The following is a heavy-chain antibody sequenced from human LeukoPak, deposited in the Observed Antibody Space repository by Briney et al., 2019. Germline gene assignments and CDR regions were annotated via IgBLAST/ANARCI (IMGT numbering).Heavy chain of an antibody. D-gene: IGHD5-12*01. V-gene: IGHV1-69*04. CDR2: IIPIFGIA. CDR3: ATTGSGYEDFDY. CDR1: GGTLSSYA. J-gene: IGHJ4*02. Sequence: ASVKVPCKASGGTLSSYAISWVRQAPGQGLEWMGRIIPIFGIANYAQKFQGRVTITADKSTSTAYMELSSLRSEDTAVYYCATTGSGYEDFDYWGQGTLVTVSS.